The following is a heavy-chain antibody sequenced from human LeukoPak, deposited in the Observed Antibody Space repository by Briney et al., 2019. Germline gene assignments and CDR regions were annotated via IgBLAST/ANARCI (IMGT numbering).Heavy chain of an antibody. CDR2: IIPIFGTA. CDR3: ARVPDIVVVPAAISDAFDI. V-gene: IGHV1-69*05. CDR1: GGTFSSYA. Sequence: SVKVSCKASGGTFSSYAISWVRQAPGQGLEWMGGIIPIFGTANYAQKFQGRVTITTDESTSTAYMELSSLRSEDTAVYYCARVPDIVVVPAAISDAFDIWGQGTMVTVSS. D-gene: IGHD2-2*02. J-gene: IGHJ3*02.